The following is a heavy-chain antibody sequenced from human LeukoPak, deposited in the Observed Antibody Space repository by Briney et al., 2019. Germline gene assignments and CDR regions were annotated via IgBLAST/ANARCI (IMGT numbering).Heavy chain of an antibody. V-gene: IGHV4-59*01. CDR3: ARDGGGAAAADY. J-gene: IGHJ4*02. D-gene: IGHD6-13*01. CDR2: IYYSGST. CDR1: GGSISSYY. Sequence: PSETLSLTCTVSGGSISSYYWSSIRQPPGKGLEWIGYIYYSGSTNYNPSLKSRVTISVDTSKNQFSLKLSSVTAADTAVYYCARDGGGAAAADYWGQETLVTVSS.